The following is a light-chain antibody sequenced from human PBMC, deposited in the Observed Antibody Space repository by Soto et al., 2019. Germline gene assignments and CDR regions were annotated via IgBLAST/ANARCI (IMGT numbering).Light chain of an antibody. CDR1: QSVRNY. Sequence: EIMLTQSPATLSLSPGERATLSCRASQSVRNYLAWYQQKLGQPPRLLIYNASNRATGIPARFSGSGSGTDFTLTSSSLEPEDFAVYYCQQRNSWPLTFGQGTRLEIK. CDR2: NAS. J-gene: IGKJ5*01. CDR3: QQRNSWPLT. V-gene: IGKV3-11*01.